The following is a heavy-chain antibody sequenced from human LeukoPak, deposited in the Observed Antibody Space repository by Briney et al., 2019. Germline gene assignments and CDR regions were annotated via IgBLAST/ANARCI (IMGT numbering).Heavy chain of an antibody. CDR2: ISYDGSNK. J-gene: IGHJ4*02. Sequence: GRSLRLSCAASGFTFSSYAMHWVRQAPGKGLEWVAVISYDGSNKYYADSVKGRFTISRDNSKNTLYLQMNSLRDEDTAVYYCARDSGYYDSSGSYYFDYWGQGTLVTVSS. CDR1: GFTFSSYA. D-gene: IGHD3-22*01. CDR3: ARDSGYYDSSGSYYFDY. V-gene: IGHV3-30*04.